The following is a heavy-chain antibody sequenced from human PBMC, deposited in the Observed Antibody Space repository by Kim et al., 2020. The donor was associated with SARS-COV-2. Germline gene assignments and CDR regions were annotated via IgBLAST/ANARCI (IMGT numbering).Heavy chain of an antibody. CDR2: INHSGST. CDR3: ARGPPWTYGDYVFLARDWYFDL. D-gene: IGHD4-17*01. V-gene: IGHV4-34*01. J-gene: IGHJ2*01. Sequence: SETLSLTCAVYGGSFSGYYWSWIRQPPGKGLEWIGEINHSGSTNYNPSLKSRVTISVDTSKNQFSLKLSSVTAADTAVYYCARGPPWTYGDYVFLARDWYFDLWGRGTLVTVSS. CDR1: GGSFSGYY.